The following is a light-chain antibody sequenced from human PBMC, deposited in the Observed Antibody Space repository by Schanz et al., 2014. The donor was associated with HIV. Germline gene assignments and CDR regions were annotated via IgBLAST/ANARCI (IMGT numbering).Light chain of an antibody. CDR2: DVS. V-gene: IGLV2-14*03. CDR3: CSYAGYIYV. Sequence: QSVLTQPASVSGSPGQSITISCTGTSSDVGGYNYVSWYQQHPGKAPKLMIYDVSNRPSGVSNRFSGSKSGNTASLTISGLQAEDEAYYYCCSYAGYIYVFGSGTKLTVL. J-gene: IGLJ1*01. CDR1: SSDVGGYNY.